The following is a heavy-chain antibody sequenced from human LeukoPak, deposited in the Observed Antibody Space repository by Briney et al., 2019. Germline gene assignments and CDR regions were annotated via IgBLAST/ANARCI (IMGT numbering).Heavy chain of an antibody. Sequence: SETLSLTCTVSGGSISSSSYYWGWIRQPPGKGLEWIGSIYYSGSTYYNPSLKSRVTISVDTSKNQFSLKPSSVTAADTAVYYCARHVYSSSWIYYYYYMDVWGKGTTVTVSS. J-gene: IGHJ6*03. V-gene: IGHV4-39*01. D-gene: IGHD6-13*01. CDR1: GGSISSSSYY. CDR2: IYYSGST. CDR3: ARHVYSSSWIYYYYYMDV.